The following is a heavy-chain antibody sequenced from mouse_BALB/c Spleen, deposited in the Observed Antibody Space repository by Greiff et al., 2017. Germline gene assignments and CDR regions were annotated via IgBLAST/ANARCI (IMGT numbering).Heavy chain of an antibody. V-gene: IGHV8-12*01. J-gene: IGHJ3*01. Sequence: QVTLKESGPGILQPSQTLSLTCSFSGFSLSTSGMGVSWIRQPSGQGLEWLAHIYWDDDKRYNPSLKSRLTISKDTSRNQVFLKITSVDTADTATYYCARIYYDYDGAWFAYWGQGTLVTVSA. CDR1: GFSLSTSGMG. CDR2: IYWDDDK. CDR3: ARIYYDYDGAWFAY. D-gene: IGHD2-4*01.